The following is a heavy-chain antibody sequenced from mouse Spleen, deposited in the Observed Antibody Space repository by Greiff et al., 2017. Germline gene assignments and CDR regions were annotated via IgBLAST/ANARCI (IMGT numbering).Heavy chain of an antibody. V-gene: IGHV1-14*01. D-gene: IGHD2-3*01. Sequence: VQLQQPGPELVKPGASVKMSCKASGYTFTSYVMHWVKQKPGQGLEWIGYINPYNDGTKYNEKFKGKATLTSDKSSSTAYMEHSSLTSEDSAVYFCARREEKLYDGSLEYWGQGTTLTVST. J-gene: IGHJ2*01. CDR3: ARREEKLYDGSLEY. CDR1: GYTFTSYV. CDR2: INPYNDGT.